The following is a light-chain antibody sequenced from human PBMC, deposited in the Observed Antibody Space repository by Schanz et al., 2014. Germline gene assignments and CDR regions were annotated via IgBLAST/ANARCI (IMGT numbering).Light chain of an antibody. CDR2: DAS. CDR1: QSVSSN. CDR3: QQYDDWPPWT. V-gene: IGKV3D-15*01. J-gene: IGKJ1*01. Sequence: EIVLTQSPATLSLSPGERATLSCRASQSVSSNLAWYQQKPGQAPRLLIYDASTRATGIPARFSGSGSGTYFTLTISSLQSEDFAVYYCQQYDDWPPWTFGQGTKVELK.